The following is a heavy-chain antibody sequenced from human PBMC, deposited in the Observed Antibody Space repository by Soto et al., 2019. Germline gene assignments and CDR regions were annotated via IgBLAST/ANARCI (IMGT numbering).Heavy chain of an antibody. D-gene: IGHD3-3*01. J-gene: IGHJ6*02. CDR3: ARAPYYDFWSGYYTYYYGMDV. V-gene: IGHV3-48*03. CDR1: GFTFSSYE. CDR2: ISSSGSTI. Sequence: GSLRLSCAASGFTFSSYEMNWVRQAPGKGLEWVSYISSSGSTIYYADSVKGRFTISRDNAKNSLYLQMNSLRAEDTAVYYCARAPYYDFWSGYYTYYYGMDVWGQGTTVTVSS.